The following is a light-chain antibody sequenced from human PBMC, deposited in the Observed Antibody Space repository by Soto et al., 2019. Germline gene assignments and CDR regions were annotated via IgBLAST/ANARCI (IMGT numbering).Light chain of an antibody. V-gene: IGLV2-14*01. J-gene: IGLJ2*01. CDR3: SSYTSSITLV. CDR1: SSDVGGYNY. CDR2: EVT. Sequence: QSVLTQPASVSGSPGQSITISCTGTSSDVGGYNYVSWYQQHPGKAPKLMIYEVTNRPSGVSNRFSGSKSGNTASLTISGLQTEDEADYHCSSYTSSITLVFGGGTKVTVL.